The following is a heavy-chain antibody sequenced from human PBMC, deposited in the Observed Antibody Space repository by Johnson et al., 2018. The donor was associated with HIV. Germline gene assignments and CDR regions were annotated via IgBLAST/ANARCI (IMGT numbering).Heavy chain of an antibody. Sequence: VTLVESGGGLVQPGGSLRLSCAASGFTFSSYDMHWVRQATGKGLEWVSAIGTAGDTYYPGSVKGRFTISRENAKNSVYLQMNSLRAEDTAVYYCGRESTGAGTAFDIWGRGTMVTVSS. J-gene: IGHJ3*02. D-gene: IGHD2-8*02. V-gene: IGHV3-13*01. CDR3: GRESTGAGTAFDI. CDR2: IGTAGDT. CDR1: GFTFSSYD.